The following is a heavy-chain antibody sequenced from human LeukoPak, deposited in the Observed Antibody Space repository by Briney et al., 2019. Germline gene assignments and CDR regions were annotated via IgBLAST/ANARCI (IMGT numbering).Heavy chain of an antibody. CDR2: ISSSSNYT. CDR3: ARGVYGDYDLSYYFDY. J-gene: IGHJ4*02. Sequence: PGGSLRLSCAASGFTFSDYYMSWIRQAPGKGLEWVSYISSSSNYTNYADSVKGRFTISRDNAKNSLYLQMNSLRAEDTAVYYCARGVYGDYDLSYYFDYWGQGTLVTVSS. V-gene: IGHV3-11*06. CDR1: GFTFSDYY. D-gene: IGHD4-17*01.